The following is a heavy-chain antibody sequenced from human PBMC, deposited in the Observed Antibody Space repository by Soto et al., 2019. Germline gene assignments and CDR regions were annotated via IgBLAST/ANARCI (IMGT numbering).Heavy chain of an antibody. D-gene: IGHD1-26*01. Sequence: QVQLVQSGAEVKKPGASVKVSCKASGYTFTNYYIHCVRQSPGQGLEWMGMINPSGGVTTYAQKFQGSVTFTRDTSTSTVYMELNSLRSEDTAVYYCARGQGWEHLASDYWGQGTLVTVSS. CDR2: INPSGGVT. J-gene: IGHJ4*02. CDR1: GYTFTNYY. CDR3: ARGQGWEHLASDY. V-gene: IGHV1-46*01.